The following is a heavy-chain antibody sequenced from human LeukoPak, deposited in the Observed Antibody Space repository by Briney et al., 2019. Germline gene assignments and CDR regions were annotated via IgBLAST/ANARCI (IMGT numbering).Heavy chain of an antibody. CDR3: ARDATPHYYGMDV. V-gene: IGHV1-2*02. CDR2: INPNSGGT. CDR1: GYTFTGYY. Sequence: GASVKVSCKASGYTFTGYYMHWVRRAPGQGLEWMGWINPNSGGTNYAQKFQGRGTMTRDTSISTAYMELSRLRSDDTAVYYCARDATPHYYGMDVWGQGTTVTVSS. J-gene: IGHJ6*02.